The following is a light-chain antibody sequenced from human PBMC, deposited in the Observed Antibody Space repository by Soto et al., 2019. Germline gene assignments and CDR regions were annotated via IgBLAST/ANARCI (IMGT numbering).Light chain of an antibody. V-gene: IGLV2-14*01. CDR3: CSYAGSRTYV. CDR2: EVS. J-gene: IGLJ1*01. CDR1: SSDVGGYNY. Sequence: QSVLTQPASVSGSPGQSITISCTGTSSDVGGYNYVAWYQQHPGKVPRLMIYEVSNRPSGVSNRFSGSKSGNTASLTISGLQTEDEADYYCCSYAGSRTYVFGAGTKVTVL.